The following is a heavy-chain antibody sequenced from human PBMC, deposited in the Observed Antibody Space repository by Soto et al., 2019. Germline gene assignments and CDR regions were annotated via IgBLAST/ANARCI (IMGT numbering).Heavy chain of an antibody. CDR3: AREWDGDGYNSGWFDP. CDR1: GFTFSSYS. Sequence: EVQLVESGGGLVQPGGSLRLSCAASGFTFSSYSMNWVRQAPGKGLEWVSYISSSSRTIYCADSVKGRFTISRDNAKTRLYLQMNSPRAEDTAVYYCAREWDGDGYNSGWFDPWGQGTLVTVSS. J-gene: IGHJ5*02. V-gene: IGHV3-48*01. CDR2: ISSSSRTI. D-gene: IGHD5-12*01.